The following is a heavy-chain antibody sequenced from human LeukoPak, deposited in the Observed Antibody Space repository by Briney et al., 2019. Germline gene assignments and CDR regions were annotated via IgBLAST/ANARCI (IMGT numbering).Heavy chain of an antibody. V-gene: IGHV3-23*01. J-gene: IGHJ4*02. D-gene: IGHD6-19*01. CDR1: GFSFRDYW. Sequence: GGSLRLSCAASGFSFRDYWMSWVRQAPGKGLEWVSAISGSGGSTYYADSVKGRFTISRDNSKNTLYLQMNSLRAEDTAVYYCAKGPPGIAVAGTIFDYWGQGTLVTVSS. CDR2: ISGSGGST. CDR3: AKGPPGIAVAGTIFDY.